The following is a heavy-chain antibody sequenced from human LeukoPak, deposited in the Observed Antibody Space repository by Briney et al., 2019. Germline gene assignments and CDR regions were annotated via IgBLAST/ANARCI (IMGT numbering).Heavy chain of an antibody. Sequence: PGGSLRLSCAASGFTFSDYYISWIRQAPGKGLEWVSYISSSSSYTNYADSVKGRFTISRDNAKNSLYLQMNSLRAEDTAVYYCARDSNYYGSGSYYIESFDYWGQGTLVTVSS. CDR3: ARDSNYYGSGSYYIESFDY. CDR2: ISSSSSYT. CDR1: GFTFSDYY. D-gene: IGHD3-10*01. V-gene: IGHV3-11*06. J-gene: IGHJ4*02.